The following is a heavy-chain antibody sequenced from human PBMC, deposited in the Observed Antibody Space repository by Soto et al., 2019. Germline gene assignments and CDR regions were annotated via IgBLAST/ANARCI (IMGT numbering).Heavy chain of an antibody. J-gene: IGHJ4*02. CDR2: IYHSGST. D-gene: IGHD7-27*01. Sequence: PSETLSLTCAVSGVSISSGVYSLRWIRQPPGKGLEWIGYIYHSGSTYYNPSLKSRVTISVDRSKNQFSLKLSSVTAADTAVYYCARSHQSGYFDPWGQGTLVTVSS. V-gene: IGHV4-30-2*01. CDR3: ARSHQSGYFDP. CDR1: GVSISSGVYS.